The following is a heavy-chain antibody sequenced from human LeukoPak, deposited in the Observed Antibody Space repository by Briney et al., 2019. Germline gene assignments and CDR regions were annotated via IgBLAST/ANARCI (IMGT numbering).Heavy chain of an antibody. D-gene: IGHD6-19*01. J-gene: IGHJ6*04. Sequence: SETLSLTCTVSGGSISSSSYYWGWSRQPPGKGLEWIGSIYYSGSTYYNPSLKSRVTISVDTSKNQFSLKLSSVTAADTAVYYCARHRLSNSVAPSMDVWGKGTTVTVSS. CDR1: GGSISSSSYY. CDR3: ARHRLSNSVAPSMDV. V-gene: IGHV4-39*01. CDR2: IYYSGST.